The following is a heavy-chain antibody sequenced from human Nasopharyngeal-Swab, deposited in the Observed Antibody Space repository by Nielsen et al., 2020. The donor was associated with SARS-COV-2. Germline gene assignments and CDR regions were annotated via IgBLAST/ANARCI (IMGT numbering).Heavy chain of an antibody. V-gene: IGHV3-21*01. D-gene: IGHD2-2*01. CDR2: ISSSSSYI. CDR3: ARDGAVPATGMDV. J-gene: IGHJ6*02. CDR1: GFTFSSYS. Sequence: GESLKISWAASGFTFSSYSMNWVRQAQGKGLEWVSSISSSSSYIYYADSVKGRFTISRDNAKNSLYLQMNSLRAEDTAVYYCARDGAVPATGMDVWGQGTTVTVSS.